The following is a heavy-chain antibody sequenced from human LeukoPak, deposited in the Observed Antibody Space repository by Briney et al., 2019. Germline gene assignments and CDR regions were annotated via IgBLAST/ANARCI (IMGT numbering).Heavy chain of an antibody. CDR2: IWYDGSNK. CDR1: GFTFSSYG. J-gene: IGHJ5*02. CDR3: AREIGGTYNWFDP. D-gene: IGHD1-1*01. V-gene: IGHV3-33*01. Sequence: SGGSLRLSCAASGFTFSSYGMHWVRRAPGKGLEWVAVIWYDGSNKYYADSVKGRFTISRDNSKNTLYLQMNSLRAEDTAVYYCAREIGGTYNWFDPWGQGTLVTVSS.